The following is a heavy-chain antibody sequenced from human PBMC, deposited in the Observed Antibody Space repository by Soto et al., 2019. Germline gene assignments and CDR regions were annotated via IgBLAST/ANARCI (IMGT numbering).Heavy chain of an antibody. CDR1: GFTFSSYG. D-gene: IGHD3-10*01. CDR2: IWYDGSNK. V-gene: IGHV3-33*01. Sequence: QVQLVESGGGVVQPGRSLRLSCAASGFTFSSYGMHWVRQAPGKGLEWVAVIWYDGSNKYYADSVKGRFTISRDNSKNTLYLQMNSLRAEDTAVYYCARGGAMVRGVIINSIDYLGQGTLVTVSS. J-gene: IGHJ4*02. CDR3: ARGGAMVRGVIINSIDY.